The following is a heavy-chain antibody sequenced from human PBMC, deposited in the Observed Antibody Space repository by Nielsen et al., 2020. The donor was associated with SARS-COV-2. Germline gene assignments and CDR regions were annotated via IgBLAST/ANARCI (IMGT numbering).Heavy chain of an antibody. CDR3: ARERMVRGLYYFDY. CDR2: ISAYNGNT. J-gene: IGHJ4*02. CDR1: GYTFTSYG. V-gene: IGHV1-18*01. D-gene: IGHD3-10*01. Sequence: ASVKVSCKASGYTFTSYGISWVRQAPGQGLEWMGWISAYNGNTNYAQKLQVRVTMTTDTSTSTAYLELRSLRSEDTAVYYCARERMVRGLYYFDYWGQGTLVTVSS.